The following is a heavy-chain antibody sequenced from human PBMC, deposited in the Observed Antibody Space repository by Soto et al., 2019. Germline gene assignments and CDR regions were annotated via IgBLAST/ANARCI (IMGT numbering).Heavy chain of an antibody. D-gene: IGHD3-22*01. V-gene: IGHV3-23*01. J-gene: IGHJ4*02. CDR1: GFTFSNYA. Sequence: PGGPLRLCCAASGFTFSNYAMSRVRQAPGKGLEWVSAISYGGGTTYYADSVKGRFTISRDNSKNTLYLQMNSLRAEDTAVYYCAKNPGYYYDSTGYHFDYWGQGTLVTVSS. CDR3: AKNPGYYYDSTGYHFDY. CDR2: ISYGGGTT.